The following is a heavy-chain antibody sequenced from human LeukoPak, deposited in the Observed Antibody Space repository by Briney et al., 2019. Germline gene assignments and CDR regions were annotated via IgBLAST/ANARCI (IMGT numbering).Heavy chain of an antibody. CDR3: ARGSYGSDY. V-gene: IGHV1-3*01. CDR2: ISAGNGNT. Sequence: ASVKVSCKASGYTFTSYAIHWVRQAPGQRLEWMGWISAGNGNTKYSQNFQGRVTFISNTSATTAFMELSSLRSEDTAVYYCARGSYGSDYWGQGTLVTVSS. J-gene: IGHJ4*02. D-gene: IGHD5-18*01. CDR1: GYTFTSYA.